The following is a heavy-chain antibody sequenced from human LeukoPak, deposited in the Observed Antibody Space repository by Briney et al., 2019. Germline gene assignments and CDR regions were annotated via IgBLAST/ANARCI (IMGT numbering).Heavy chain of an antibody. V-gene: IGHV3-21*01. CDR3: ASNYYDSSGYYYG. CDR1: GFTFSSYS. J-gene: IGHJ4*02. Sequence: GGSLRLSCAASGFTFSSYSMNWVRQAPGKGLEWDSSISSSSSYIYYADSVKGRFTISRDNAKNSLYLQMNSLRAEDTAVYYCASNYYDSSGYYYGWGQGTLVTVSS. D-gene: IGHD3-22*01. CDR2: ISSSSSYI.